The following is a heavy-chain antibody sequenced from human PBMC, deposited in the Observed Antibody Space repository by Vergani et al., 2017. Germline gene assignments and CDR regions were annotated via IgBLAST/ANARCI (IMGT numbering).Heavy chain of an antibody. CDR2: IKQDGSEK. V-gene: IGHV3-7*03. Sequence: VQLVESGGGLVKPGGSLRLSCAASGFTFSDYYMSWIRQAPGKGLEWVANIKQDGSEKYYVDSVKGRFTISRDNAKNSLYLQMNSLRAEDTAVYYCARDGQQLVPDYWGQGTLVTVSS. D-gene: IGHD6-13*01. CDR1: GFTFSDYY. CDR3: ARDGQQLVPDY. J-gene: IGHJ4*02.